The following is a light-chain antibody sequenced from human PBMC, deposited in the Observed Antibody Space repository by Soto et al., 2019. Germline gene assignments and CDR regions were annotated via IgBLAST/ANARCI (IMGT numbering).Light chain of an antibody. CDR3: SSYTSTSTVV. V-gene: IGLV2-14*01. Sequence: QSALTQPPSVSGSPGQSVSISCTGSSSDVGGYNYVSWYQQHPGKAPKLMIYDVSKRPSGVSNRFSGSRSGNTASLTISGLQADDEADYYCSSYTSTSTVVFGGGTKLTVL. J-gene: IGLJ2*01. CDR1: SSDVGGYNY. CDR2: DVS.